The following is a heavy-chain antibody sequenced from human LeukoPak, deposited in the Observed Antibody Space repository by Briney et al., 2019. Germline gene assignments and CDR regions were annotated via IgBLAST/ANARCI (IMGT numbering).Heavy chain of an antibody. CDR1: GFTFSSYG. J-gene: IGHJ5*02. CDR3: VRSDWFDN. Sequence: GGSLRLSCAASGFTFSSYGMHWVRQAPGKGLEWVAVISYDGSNKYYADSVKGRFTISRDNSKNTLYLQMNSLRAEDTAVYYCVRSDWFDNWGQGTLVTVSS. V-gene: IGHV3-30*03. CDR2: ISYDGSNK.